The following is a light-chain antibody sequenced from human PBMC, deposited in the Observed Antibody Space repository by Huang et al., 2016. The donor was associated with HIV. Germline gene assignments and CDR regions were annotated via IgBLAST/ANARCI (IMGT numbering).Light chain of an antibody. J-gene: IGKJ1*01. V-gene: IGKV1-9*01. CDR1: EGIGNY. Sequence: IPLTQSPSSLSASVGDRVTITCRASEGIGNYLAWYQQKPGKAPILLVYGASTLQNGVPSRFSGTGAGTHFTLTISSLQPEDFATYYCQQLSTYPRTFGQGTKVEIK. CDR3: QQLSTYPRT. CDR2: GAS.